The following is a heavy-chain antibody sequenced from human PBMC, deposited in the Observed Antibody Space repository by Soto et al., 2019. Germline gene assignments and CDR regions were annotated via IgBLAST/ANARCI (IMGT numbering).Heavy chain of an antibody. D-gene: IGHD1-1*01. Sequence: SETLSLTCTVSGGSISSYYWSWIRQPPGKGLEWIGYIYYSGSTNYNPSLKSRVTISVDTSKNQFSLKLSSVTAADTAVYYCARGENWNDVGDYFDYWGQGTLVTVSS. CDR1: GGSISSYY. J-gene: IGHJ4*02. CDR3: ARGENWNDVGDYFDY. V-gene: IGHV4-59*01. CDR2: IYYSGST.